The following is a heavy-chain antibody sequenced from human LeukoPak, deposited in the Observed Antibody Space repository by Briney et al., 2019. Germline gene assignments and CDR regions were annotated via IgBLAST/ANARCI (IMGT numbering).Heavy chain of an antibody. CDR2: MYYSGKT. CDR1: GGSISSSNYY. Sequence: SETLSLTRSVSGGSISSSNYYWAWIRQPPGKGLEWIGSMYYSGKTYYNPSLKSRVTISVDTSKNQFSLKLSSVTAADTAVYYCARSYYGGNPRSPFDIWGQGTMVTVSS. CDR3: ARSYYGGNPRSPFDI. D-gene: IGHD4-23*01. J-gene: IGHJ3*02. V-gene: IGHV4-39*01.